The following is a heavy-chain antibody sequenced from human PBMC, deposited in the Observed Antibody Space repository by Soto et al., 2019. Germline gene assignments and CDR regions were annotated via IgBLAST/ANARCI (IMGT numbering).Heavy chain of an antibody. CDR1: GFSLSTSGGG. V-gene: IGHV2-5*02. CDR3: AHTPSPPHLGELSLNWFDP. D-gene: IGHD3-16*02. CDR2: IYWDDDK. J-gene: IGHJ5*02. Sequence: ESGPTLVNPTQTLTLTCTFSGFSLSTSGGGVGWIRQPPGKALEWLALIYWDDDKRYSPSLKSRLTITKDTSKNQVVLTMTNMDPVDTATYYCAHTPSPPHLGELSLNWFDPWGQGTLVTVSS.